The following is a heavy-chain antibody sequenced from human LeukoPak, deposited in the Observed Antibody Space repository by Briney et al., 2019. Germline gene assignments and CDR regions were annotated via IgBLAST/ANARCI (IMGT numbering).Heavy chain of an antibody. CDR3: ARWNYDIWTGHRYFDY. CDR2: FDYSGGS. D-gene: IGHD3/OR15-3a*01. CDR1: GDSIRGFY. Sequence: SETLSLTCNVSGDSIRGFYWGWIRQPPGKGLERIGYFDYSGGSNYNPALESRVIISVDTSKNQFSLKLRSLTAADTAVYYCARWNYDIWTGHRYFDYWGQGTLVIVSS. V-gene: IGHV4-59*01. J-gene: IGHJ4*02.